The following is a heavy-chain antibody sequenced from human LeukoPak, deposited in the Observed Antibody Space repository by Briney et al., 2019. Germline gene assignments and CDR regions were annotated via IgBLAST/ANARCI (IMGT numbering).Heavy chain of an antibody. J-gene: IGHJ6*04. CDR3: ERHRFYTSGSHHGMDV. V-gene: IGHV5-51*01. D-gene: IGHD3-16*01. CDR1: GYSFTTYW. CDR2: IYTGDSDT. Sequence: GESLKISCKSSGYSFTTYWIAWVRQIPGKGLEWMGIIYTGDSDTRYSPSFQGQVTISADKSISTAYLQWSSLKASDTAMYYCERHRFYTSGSHHGMDVWGKGTTVTVSS.